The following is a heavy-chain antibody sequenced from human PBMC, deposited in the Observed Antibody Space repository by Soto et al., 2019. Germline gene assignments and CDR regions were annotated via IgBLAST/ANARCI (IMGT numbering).Heavy chain of an antibody. D-gene: IGHD6-19*01. CDR3: AKDSAVTGLQNFDY. J-gene: IGHJ4*02. V-gene: IGHV3-23*01. CDR1: GFTFSSYV. CDR2: IRSSGDNT. Sequence: GGSLRLSCAASGFTFSSYVMSWVRQAPGKGLEWVSAIRSSGDNTYYADSVKGRFTISRDNSKNTLYLQMNSLRAEDTAVYYCAKDSAVTGLQNFDYWGQGTLVTVSS.